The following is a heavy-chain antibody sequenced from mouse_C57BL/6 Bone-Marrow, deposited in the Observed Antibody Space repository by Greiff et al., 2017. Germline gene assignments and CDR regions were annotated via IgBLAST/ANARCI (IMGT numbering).Heavy chain of an antibody. CDR1: GYTFTSYW. Sequence: QVHVKQPGAELVMPGASVKLSCKASGYTFTSYWMHWVKQRPGQGLEWIGEIDPSDSYTNYNQKFKGKSTLTVDKSSSTAYMQRSSLTSEDSAVYYCAYYYGSSYSYWYFDVWGTGTTVTVSS. V-gene: IGHV1-69*01. CDR2: IDPSDSYT. CDR3: AYYYGSSYSYWYFDV. J-gene: IGHJ1*03. D-gene: IGHD1-1*01.